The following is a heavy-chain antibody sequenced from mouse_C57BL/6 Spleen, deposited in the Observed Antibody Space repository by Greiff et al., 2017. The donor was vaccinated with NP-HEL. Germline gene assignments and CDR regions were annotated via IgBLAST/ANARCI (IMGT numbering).Heavy chain of an antibody. D-gene: IGHD2-4*01. CDR3: ARSTMITTTIWYFDV. CDR2: IHPNSGST. Sequence: QVQLQQSGAELVKPGASVKLSCKASGYTFTSYWMHWVKQRPGQGLEWIGMIHPNSGSTNYNEKFTSKATLTVDKSSSTAYMQLSSLTSEDSAVXYCARSTMITTTIWYFDVWGTGTTVTVSS. CDR1: GYTFTSYW. V-gene: IGHV1-64*01. J-gene: IGHJ1*03.